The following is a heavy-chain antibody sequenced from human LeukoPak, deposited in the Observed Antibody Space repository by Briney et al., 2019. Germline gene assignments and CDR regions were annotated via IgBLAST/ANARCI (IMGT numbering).Heavy chain of an antibody. CDR1: GFTFSSYS. CDR2: ISSSSSYI. Sequence: GGSLRLSCAASGFTFSSYSMNWVRQAPGKGLEWVSSISSSSSYIYYADSVKGRFTISKDNAKNSLYLQMNSLRAEDTAVYYCARANPRRDGDNFGPSTWFDPWGQGTLVTGSS. D-gene: IGHD5-24*01. V-gene: IGHV3-21*01. J-gene: IGHJ5*02. CDR3: ARANPRRDGDNFGPSTWFDP.